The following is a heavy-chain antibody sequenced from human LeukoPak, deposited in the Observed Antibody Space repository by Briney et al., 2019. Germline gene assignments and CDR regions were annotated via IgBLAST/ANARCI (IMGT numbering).Heavy chain of an antibody. CDR2: ISGSGGST. Sequence: GGSLRLSCAASGFTFSSYAMSWVRQAPGKGLEWVSAISGSGGSTYYADSVKGRFTISRDNSKNTLYLQMNSLRAEDTAVYYCAKGLRGGITMIVVVSEYFQHWGQGTLVTVSS. CDR3: AKGLRGGITMIVVVSEYFQH. J-gene: IGHJ1*01. V-gene: IGHV3-23*01. D-gene: IGHD3-22*01. CDR1: GFTFSSYA.